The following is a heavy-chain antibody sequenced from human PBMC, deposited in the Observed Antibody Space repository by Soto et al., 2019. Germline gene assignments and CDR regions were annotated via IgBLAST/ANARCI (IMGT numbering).Heavy chain of an antibody. CDR2: INNDGSST. D-gene: IGHD3-16*01. Sequence: GGSLRLSCAASGFTLNNYWMHWVREAPGKGLVWVSRINNDGSSTAYADPVKGRFTISRDNAKNTLYLQMNSLRAEDTAIYYCARDLGGPDYWGQGTLVPSPQ. CDR3: ARDLGGPDY. V-gene: IGHV3-74*01. J-gene: IGHJ4*02. CDR1: GFTLNNYW.